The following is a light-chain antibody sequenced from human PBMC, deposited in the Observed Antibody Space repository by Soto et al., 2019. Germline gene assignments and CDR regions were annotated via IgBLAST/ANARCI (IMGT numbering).Light chain of an antibody. CDR2: KAS. V-gene: IGKV1-5*03. J-gene: IGKJ3*01. CDR1: QSISSW. CDR3: QQYNRYPFT. Sequence: DIPMTQSPSTLSASVGDRVTITCRASQSISSWLAWYQQKPGKAPKLLIYKASSLESGVPSRFSGSGSGTEFTLTISSLQPDDFATYYCQQYNRYPFTFGPGTKVYIK.